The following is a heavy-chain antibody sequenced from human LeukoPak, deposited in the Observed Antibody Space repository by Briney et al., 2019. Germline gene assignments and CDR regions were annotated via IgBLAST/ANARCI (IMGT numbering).Heavy chain of an antibody. CDR3: AREGYCSSATCPYYFDY. D-gene: IGHD2-15*01. Sequence: GGSLRLSCAASGFTFSSYSMTWVRQAPGKGLEWVSTISSSSSYIYYADSVKGRFTISRDNAKNSLYLQMNSLRAEDTAVYYCAREGYCSSATCPYYFDYWGQGTLVTVSS. V-gene: IGHV3-21*06. CDR2: ISSSSSYI. CDR1: GFTFSSYS. J-gene: IGHJ4*02.